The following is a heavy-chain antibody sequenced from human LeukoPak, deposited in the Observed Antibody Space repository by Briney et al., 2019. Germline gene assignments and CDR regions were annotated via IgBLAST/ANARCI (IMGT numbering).Heavy chain of an antibody. CDR3: AKDWHFDL. CDR1: GFTSSSDA. J-gene: IGHJ2*01. CDR2: IIGGSGAST. V-gene: IGHV3-23*01. Sequence: ECSLRLSCVASGFTSSSDAMTWVRQAPGKGLEWVAGIIGGSGASTYYADSAEGRFTVSRDNSRNTVYLQMNRLRAEDTALYYCAKDWHFDLWGRGTLVTVSS.